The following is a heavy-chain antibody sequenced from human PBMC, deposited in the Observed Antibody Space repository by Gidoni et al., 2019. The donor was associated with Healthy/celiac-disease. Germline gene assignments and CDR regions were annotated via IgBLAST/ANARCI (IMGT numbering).Heavy chain of an antibody. CDR1: GFTFSSSG. CDR3: AKSSSGDY. D-gene: IGHD2-2*01. CDR2: ISYDGSNK. V-gene: IGHV3-30*18. Sequence: QVQLVESGGGVVQPGRSLRLPCAASGFTFSSSGMHWVRQAPGKGLEWVAVISYDGSNKYYADSVKGRFTISRDNSKNTLYLQMNSLRAEDTAVYYCAKSSSGDYWGQGTLVTVSS. J-gene: IGHJ4*02.